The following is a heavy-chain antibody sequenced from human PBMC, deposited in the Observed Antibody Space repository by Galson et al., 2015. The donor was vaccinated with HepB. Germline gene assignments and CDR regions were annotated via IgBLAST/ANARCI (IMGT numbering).Heavy chain of an antibody. Sequence: SLRLSCAASGITFSDYYMSWIRQAPGKGLEWVSYISNSGSIIYCADSVKGRFTISRDNAKNSLYLQMSSLRAEDTAVYYYARISAAALPGDFWGQGTLVTVSS. J-gene: IGHJ4*02. CDR1: GITFSDYY. D-gene: IGHD6-6*01. CDR3: ARISAAALPGDF. V-gene: IGHV3-11*01. CDR2: ISNSGSII.